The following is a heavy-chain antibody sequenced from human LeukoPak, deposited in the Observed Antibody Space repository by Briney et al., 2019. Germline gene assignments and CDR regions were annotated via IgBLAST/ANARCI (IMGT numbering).Heavy chain of an antibody. V-gene: IGHV3-23*01. CDR2: ISGSGGST. Sequence: GGSLRLSCAASGFTFDDYAMHWVRQAPGKGLEWVSGISGSGGSTYYADSVKGRFTISRDNSKNTLYLQMNSLRAEDTAVYYCAKTVAGTPVYYFDYWGQGTLVTVSS. CDR1: GFTFDDYA. D-gene: IGHD6-19*01. J-gene: IGHJ4*02. CDR3: AKTVAGTPVYYFDY.